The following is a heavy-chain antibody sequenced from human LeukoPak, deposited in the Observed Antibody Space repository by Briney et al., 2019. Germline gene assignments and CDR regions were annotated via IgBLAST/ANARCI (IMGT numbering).Heavy chain of an antibody. Sequence: ETLSLTCTVSGGSISSTSYYWAWVRQAPGKGLEWVSSISSSSSYIYYADSVKGRFTISRDNAKNSLYLQMNSLRAEDTAVYYCARQIVGAIPGQLDYWGQGTLVTVSS. CDR1: GGSISSTSYY. J-gene: IGHJ4*02. CDR3: ARQIVGAIPGQLDY. D-gene: IGHD1-26*01. V-gene: IGHV3-21*01. CDR2: ISSSSSYI.